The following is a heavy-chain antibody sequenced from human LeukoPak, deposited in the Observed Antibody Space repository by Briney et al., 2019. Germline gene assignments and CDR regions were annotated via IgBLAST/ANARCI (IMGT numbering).Heavy chain of an antibody. CDR3: ATSYCSGGSCHRIDAFDI. CDR1: GGTFSSYA. J-gene: IGHJ3*02. Sequence: SVKVSCKASGGTFSSYAISWVRQAPGQGLEWMGGIIPIFGTANYAQKFQGRVTITTDESTSTAYMELSSLRSEDTAVYYCATSYCSGGSCHRIDAFDIGGQGTMVTVSS. V-gene: IGHV1-69*05. CDR2: IIPIFGTA. D-gene: IGHD2-15*01.